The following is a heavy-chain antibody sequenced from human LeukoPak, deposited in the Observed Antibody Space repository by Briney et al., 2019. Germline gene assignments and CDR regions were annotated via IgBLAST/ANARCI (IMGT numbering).Heavy chain of an antibody. V-gene: IGHV1-46*01. Sequence: ASVKVSCKASGYTFTSYYMHWVRQAPGQGLEWMGIINPSGGSTSYAQKLQGRVTMTRDMSTSTVYMELSSLRSEDTAVYYCAREHCTNGVCYSAFDIWGQGTMVTVSS. J-gene: IGHJ3*02. CDR3: AREHCTNGVCYSAFDI. D-gene: IGHD2-8*01. CDR1: GYTFTSYY. CDR2: INPSGGST.